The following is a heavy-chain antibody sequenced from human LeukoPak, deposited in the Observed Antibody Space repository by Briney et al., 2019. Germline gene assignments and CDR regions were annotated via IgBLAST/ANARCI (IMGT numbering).Heavy chain of an antibody. CDR3: ARLDYSGNYYDHAMVV. Sequence: ASVKVSCKASGYTFTDYYMHWVRQAPGQGLEWMGWINSNNGGTKYAQKFQGRVTMTRDTSINTAYMELSSLRSDDTAVYYCARLDYSGNYYDHAMVVWGQGTTLTVS. D-gene: IGHD4-23*01. CDR1: GYTFTDYY. CDR2: INSNNGGT. J-gene: IGHJ6*02. V-gene: IGHV1-2*02.